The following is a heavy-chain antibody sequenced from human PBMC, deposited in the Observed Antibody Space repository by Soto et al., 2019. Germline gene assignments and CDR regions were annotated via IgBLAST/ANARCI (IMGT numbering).Heavy chain of an antibody. D-gene: IGHD4-17*01. V-gene: IGHV1-69*12. J-gene: IGHJ4*02. CDR3: AADQTRFGTYGGNSLDY. CDR2: IIPIFGTT. Sequence: QVQLVQSAAEVRRPGSSVKVSCKASGGTFSNHVINWVRQAPGQGLEWMGEIIPIFGTTNYAQEFQGRVTVTADETTTTAYMELSSLRSEDTAVYYCAADQTRFGTYGGNSLDYWGQGTLVTVSS. CDR1: GGTFSNHV.